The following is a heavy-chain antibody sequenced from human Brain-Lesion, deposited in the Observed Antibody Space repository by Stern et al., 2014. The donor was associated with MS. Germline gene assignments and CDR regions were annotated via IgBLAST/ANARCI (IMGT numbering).Heavy chain of an antibody. CDR1: GYIFTGYY. CDR3: ARDQRGITIFGVVTDYYYLGMDV. J-gene: IGHJ6*02. CDR2: IKPKTGGP. V-gene: IGHV1-2*02. D-gene: IGHD3-3*01. Sequence: VQLVESGAEVKKPGASVKVSCKTSGYIFTGYYIHWVRQAPGQGLEWMAWIKPKTGGPKYAPKFKGTATTSRETPIRNRLLELSSLTSDDTAVYYCARDQRGITIFGVVTDYYYLGMDVWGQGTTVTVSS.